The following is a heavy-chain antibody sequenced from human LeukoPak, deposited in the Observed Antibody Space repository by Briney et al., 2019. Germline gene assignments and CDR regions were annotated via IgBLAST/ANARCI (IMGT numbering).Heavy chain of an antibody. CDR2: IYYSGST. CDR1: GGSISSYY. D-gene: IGHD6-6*01. Sequence: SETLSLTCTVSGGSISSYYWSWIRQPPGKGLEWIGYIYYSGSTNYNPSLKSRVTISVDTSKNQFSLKLSSVTAADTAVYYCASAIQTSIAARPGAFDIWGQGTMVTVSS. V-gene: IGHV4-59*01. CDR3: ASAIQTSIAARPGAFDI. J-gene: IGHJ3*02.